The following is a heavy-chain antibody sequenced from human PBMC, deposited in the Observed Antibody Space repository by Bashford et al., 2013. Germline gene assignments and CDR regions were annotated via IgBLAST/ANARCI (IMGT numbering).Heavy chain of an antibody. D-gene: IGHD3-16*01. CDR2: IYHSGST. V-gene: IGHV4-4*02. Sequence: SETLSLTCAVSGGSISSSNWWSWVRQPPRKGLEWIGEIYHSGSTNYNPSLKSRVTISVDKSKNQFSLKLSSVTAADTAVYYCARDRSRGDRGEEAFDIWGQGTMVTVSS. CDR3: ARDRSRGDRGEEAFDI. J-gene: IGHJ3*02. CDR1: GGSISSSNW.